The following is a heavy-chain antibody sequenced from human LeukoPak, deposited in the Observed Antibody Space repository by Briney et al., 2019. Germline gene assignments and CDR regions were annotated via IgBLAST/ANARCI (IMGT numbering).Heavy chain of an antibody. CDR1: GFTFSSYE. J-gene: IGHJ6*04. CDR2: ISSTGNTV. Sequence: GGSLRLSCAASGFTFSSYEMNWVRQAPGQALEWVAYISSTGNTVHYAGSVKGRFTISRDNAKNSLYLQMNRLRAEDTAVYYCTKETPQMDVWGKGTTVTVSS. CDR3: TKETPQMDV. D-gene: IGHD2-15*01. V-gene: IGHV3-48*03.